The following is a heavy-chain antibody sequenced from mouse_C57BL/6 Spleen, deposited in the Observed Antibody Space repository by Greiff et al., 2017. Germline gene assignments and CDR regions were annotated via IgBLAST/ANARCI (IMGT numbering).Heavy chain of an antibody. Sequence: QVQLQQPGAELVKPGASVKLSCKASGYTFTSYWMQWVKQRPGQGLEWIGQIDPSDSYTNYNQKFKGKATLTVDTSSSTAYMQLRSLTSENSAVYYSARPYYYGSSYVYCFDYWGQGTTLTFSS. CDR3: ARPYYYGSSYVYCFDY. J-gene: IGHJ2*01. V-gene: IGHV1-50*01. D-gene: IGHD1-1*01. CDR2: IDPSDSYT. CDR1: GYTFTSYW.